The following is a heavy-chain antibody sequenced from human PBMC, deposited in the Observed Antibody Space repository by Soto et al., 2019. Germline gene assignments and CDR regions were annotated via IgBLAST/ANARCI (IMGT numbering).Heavy chain of an antibody. CDR1: GYTFTSYY. V-gene: IGHV1-46*03. Sequence: ASVKGSCKASGYTFTSYYMRWVRQAPGQGLEWMGIINPSGGSTSYAQKFQGRVTMTRDTSTSTVYMELSSLRSEDTAVYYCACHGVGIARGPKTWSDSCGQATLVTV. D-gene: IGHD6-13*01. CDR3: ACHGVGIARGPKTWSDS. CDR2: INPSGGST. J-gene: IGHJ5*01.